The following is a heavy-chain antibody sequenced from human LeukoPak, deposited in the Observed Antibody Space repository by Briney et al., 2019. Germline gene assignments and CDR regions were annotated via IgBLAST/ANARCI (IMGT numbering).Heavy chain of an antibody. CDR1: GFAFSSHW. J-gene: IGHJ3*02. V-gene: IGHV3-7*01. Sequence: GGSLRLSCAASGFAFSSHWMNWVRQAPGKGLEWVANVNREGSDKNYVDSVKGRFTISRDNAKNSLYLQMNSLRAEDTAVYYCASQNDYVWGSYRYHDAFDIWGQGTMVTVSS. CDR2: VNREGSDK. D-gene: IGHD3-16*02. CDR3: ASQNDYVWGSYRYHDAFDI.